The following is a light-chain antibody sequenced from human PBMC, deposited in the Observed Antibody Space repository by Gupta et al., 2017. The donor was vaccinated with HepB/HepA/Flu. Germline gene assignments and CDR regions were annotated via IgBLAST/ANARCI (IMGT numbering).Light chain of an antibody. CDR1: QGISSD. V-gene: IGKV1-9*01. CDR2: DAS. J-gene: IGKJ3*01. Sequence: DIQLTQSPSFLSASVGDRVTITCRASQGISSDLAWYQQKPGKAPKLLIYDASTLQSGVSSRCSGSGSGTEFTLTISSLQPEDFATYHCQQLNSYPPAFGPGTKVDIK. CDR3: QQLNSYPPA.